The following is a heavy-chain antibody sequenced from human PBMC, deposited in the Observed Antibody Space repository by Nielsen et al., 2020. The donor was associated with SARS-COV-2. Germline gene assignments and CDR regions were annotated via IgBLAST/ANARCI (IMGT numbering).Heavy chain of an antibody. J-gene: IGHJ4*02. CDR1: GYSFTNCW. CDR2: ISHGDSDT. D-gene: IGHD2-2*01. Sequence: KVSCKASGYSFTNCWIGWVRQMPGKGLEWMGVISHGDSDTRYSSAFQGQVTISADQSITTAYLQWSSLKASDTAIYYCARQGRFCSRTTCSRNYFDSWGQGTLVTVSS. V-gene: IGHV5-51*01. CDR3: ARQGRFCSRTTCSRNYFDS.